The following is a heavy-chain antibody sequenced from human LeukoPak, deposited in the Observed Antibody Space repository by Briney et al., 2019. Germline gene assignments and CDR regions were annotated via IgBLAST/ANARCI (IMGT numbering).Heavy chain of an antibody. V-gene: IGHV3-21*01. Sequence: PGGSLRLSCAASGFTFSSYSINWVRQAPGKGLEWVSSISSTSSYIYYADSVKGRFTISRDNAKNSLYLQMNSLRAEDTAVYYCARDQVLGFGELQAYYYGMDVWGQGTTVTVSS. CDR1: GFTFSSYS. D-gene: IGHD3-10*01. J-gene: IGHJ6*02. CDR2: ISSTSSYI. CDR3: ARDQVLGFGELQAYYYGMDV.